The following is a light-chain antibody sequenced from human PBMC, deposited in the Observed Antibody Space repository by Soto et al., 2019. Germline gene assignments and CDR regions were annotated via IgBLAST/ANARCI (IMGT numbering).Light chain of an antibody. V-gene: IGKV3-20*01. Sequence: DIVLTQSPGTLSLSPGERATLSCRASQSVSSSYLAWYQQKPGQAPRLLIYGASSRATGIPDRFSGSGSGTDFTLTISRLEPEDFAVYYCQQCGSSPTFGQGTRLEIK. CDR3: QQCGSSPT. J-gene: IGKJ5*01. CDR2: GAS. CDR1: QSVSSSY.